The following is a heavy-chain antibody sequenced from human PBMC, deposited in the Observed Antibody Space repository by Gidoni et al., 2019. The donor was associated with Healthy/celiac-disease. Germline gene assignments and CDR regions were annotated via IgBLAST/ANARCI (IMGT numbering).Heavy chain of an antibody. V-gene: IGHV3-23*01. CDR3: AKALRGITMVRSAFDI. Sequence: EVQLLESGGGLVQPGGSLRLSCAASGFTFSSYAMSWVRQAPGKGLEWVSAISGSGGSTYYADSVKGRFTISRDNSKNTLYLQMNSLRAEDTAVYYCAKALRGITMVRSAFDIWGQGTMVTVSS. J-gene: IGHJ3*02. CDR1: GFTFSSYA. D-gene: IGHD3-10*01. CDR2: ISGSGGST.